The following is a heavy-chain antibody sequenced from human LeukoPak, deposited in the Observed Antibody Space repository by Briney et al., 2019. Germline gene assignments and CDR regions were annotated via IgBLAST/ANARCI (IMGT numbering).Heavy chain of an antibody. CDR2: IYHSGST. J-gene: IGHJ4*02. CDR3: ARHPPLYYYGSGSPSEYYFDY. CDR1: GGSISSSNW. Sequence: SETLSLTCAVSGGSISSSNWWSWVRQPPGKGLEWIGEIYHSGSTNYNPSLKSRVTISVDTSKNQFSLKLSSVTAADTAVYYCARHPPLYYYGSGSPSEYYFDYWGQGTLVTVSS. D-gene: IGHD3-10*01. V-gene: IGHV4-4*02.